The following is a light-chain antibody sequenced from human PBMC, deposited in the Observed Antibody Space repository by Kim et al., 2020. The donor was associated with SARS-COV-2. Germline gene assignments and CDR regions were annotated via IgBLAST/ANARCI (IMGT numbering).Light chain of an antibody. CDR3: GTWNTSLSAGGV. CDR1: SSNIGNSY. J-gene: IGLJ2*01. CDR2: DNN. Sequence: QKVPISCAGSSSNIGNSYVSWYQQRPGTAPKLLIYDNNKRPSGIPDRFSGSRSGTSATLAITGLQTGDEADYYCGTWNTSLSAGGVFGGGTQLTVL. V-gene: IGLV1-51*01.